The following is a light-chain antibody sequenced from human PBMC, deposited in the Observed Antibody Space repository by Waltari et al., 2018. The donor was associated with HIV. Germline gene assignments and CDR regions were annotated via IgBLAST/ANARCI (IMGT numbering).Light chain of an antibody. V-gene: IGLV1-44*01. J-gene: IGLJ2*01. CDR2: GNT. CDR1: NSNIGSNT. CDR3: AAWDDSLNGEVV. Sequence: QSVLTQPPSASGTPGQRVPIPCSGRNSNIGSNTVNWYQQLPGTAPKLLIYGNTQRPSGVPDRFSGSKSGTSASLAISGLQSEDEADYYCAAWDDSLNGEVVFGGGTKLTVL.